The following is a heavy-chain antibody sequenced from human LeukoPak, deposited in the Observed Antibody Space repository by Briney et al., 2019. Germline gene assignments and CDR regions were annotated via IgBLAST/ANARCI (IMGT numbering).Heavy chain of an antibody. CDR3: ARARDFWSGYYSDY. J-gene: IGHJ4*02. CDR2: INHSGST. D-gene: IGHD3-3*01. Sequence: SETLSLTCTVSGGSISSYYWSWIRQPPGKGLEWIGEINHSGSTNYNPSLKSRVTISVDTSKNQFSLKLSSVTAADTAVYYCARARDFWSGYYSDYWGQGTLVTVSS. V-gene: IGHV4-34*01. CDR1: GGSISSYY.